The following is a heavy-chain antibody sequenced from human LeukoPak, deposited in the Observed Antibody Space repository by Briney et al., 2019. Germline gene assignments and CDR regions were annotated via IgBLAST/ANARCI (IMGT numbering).Heavy chain of an antibody. V-gene: IGHV3-21*01. CDR1: GFTFSSYS. CDR2: ISSSSSYI. Sequence: GGSLRLSCAASGFTFSSYSMNWVRQAPGKGLEWVSSISSSSSYIYYADSVKGRFTISRDNAKNSLFLQMNSLRAEGTAVYYCARDSDFDSSGYYPYYYYYYKMDVWGQGTTVTVSS. J-gene: IGHJ6*02. D-gene: IGHD3-22*01. CDR3: ARDSDFDSSGYYPYYYYYYKMDV.